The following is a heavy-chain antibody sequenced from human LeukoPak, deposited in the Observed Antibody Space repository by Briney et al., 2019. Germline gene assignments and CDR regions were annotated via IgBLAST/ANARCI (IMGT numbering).Heavy chain of an antibody. CDR2: IDPSDSYA. CDR3: ATGMTATFAPGVDV. Sequence: GESLKISCKGSGYRFTSYWIAWVRQTPGKGLEWMGRIDPSDSYAKYSPSFQGHVTISADKSISTAYLQWSSLQAPDTAMYYCATGMTATFAPGVDVWGQGTTVTVSS. V-gene: IGHV5-10-1*01. J-gene: IGHJ6*02. CDR1: GYRFTSYW. D-gene: IGHD1-20*01.